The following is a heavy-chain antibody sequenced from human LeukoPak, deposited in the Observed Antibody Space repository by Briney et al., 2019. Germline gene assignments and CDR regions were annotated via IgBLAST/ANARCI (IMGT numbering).Heavy chain of an antibody. Sequence: GEALKISYEIGCTVFTNNWIGWGRAVAGKGGGRRGLIYPGDYETRDSTLFQGQVTLSVDRSISTAYLHWSGLKASDTAIYYCARFALTSSLDYWGQGTLVTVSS. D-gene: IGHD6-13*01. V-gene: IGHV5-51*01. CDR3: ARFALTSSLDY. CDR2: IYPGDYET. J-gene: IGHJ4*02. CDR1: CTVFTNNW.